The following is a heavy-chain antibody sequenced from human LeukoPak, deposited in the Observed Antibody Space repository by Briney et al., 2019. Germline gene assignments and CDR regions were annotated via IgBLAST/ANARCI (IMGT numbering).Heavy chain of an antibody. Sequence: SETLSLTCTVSGGSISGGDYYWSWIRQPPGKGLEWIGYIYYSGSTYYNPSLKSRVTISVDTSKNQFSLKLSSVTAADTAVYYCARNRYSSSWYDAFDIWGQGTMVTVSS. CDR1: GGSISGGDYY. V-gene: IGHV4-30-4*08. J-gene: IGHJ3*02. CDR3: ARNRYSSSWYDAFDI. CDR2: IYYSGST. D-gene: IGHD6-13*01.